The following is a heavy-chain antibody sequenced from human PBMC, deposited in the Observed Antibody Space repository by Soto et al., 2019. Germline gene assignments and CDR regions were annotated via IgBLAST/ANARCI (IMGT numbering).Heavy chain of an antibody. CDR1: GYSFTSYW. V-gene: IGHV5-51*01. J-gene: IGHJ6*03. Sequence: GESLKISCKGSGYSFTSYWIGWVRQMPGKGLEWMGIIYPGDSDTRYSPSFQGQVTISADKSISTAYLQWSSLKASDTAMYYCARRGLPYSSSSLVNYYYYMDVWGKGTTVTVSS. CDR2: IYPGDSDT. D-gene: IGHD6-6*01. CDR3: ARRGLPYSSSSLVNYYYYMDV.